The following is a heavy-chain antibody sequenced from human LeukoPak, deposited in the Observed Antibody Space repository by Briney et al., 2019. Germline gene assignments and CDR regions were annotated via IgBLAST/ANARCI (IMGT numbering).Heavy chain of an antibody. CDR1: GGSFSGYY. CDR2: INHSGST. J-gene: IGHJ6*02. Sequence: SETLSLTCAVYGGSFSGYYWSWIRQPPGKGLEWIGEINHSGSTNYNPSLKSRVTISVDTSKNQFSLKLSSVTAADTAVYYCARDPPRVVVPAAMKLYYYGMDVWGQGTTVTVSS. CDR3: ARDPPRVVVPAAMKLYYYGMDV. D-gene: IGHD2-2*01. V-gene: IGHV4-34*01.